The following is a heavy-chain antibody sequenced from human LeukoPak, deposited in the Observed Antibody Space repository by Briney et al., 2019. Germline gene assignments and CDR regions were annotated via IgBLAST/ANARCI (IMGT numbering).Heavy chain of an antibody. V-gene: IGHV4-4*07. CDR2: IYNSGNT. CDR1: GGSISTNY. CDR3: ARGTFDSSGYYLFDY. J-gene: IGHJ4*02. D-gene: IGHD3-22*01. Sequence: PSETLSLTCTVSGGSISTNYWSWIRQPAGRELVGLGRIYNSGNTNYSPSLESRVTMSADTSKNQFSLKLSSVTAADTAVYYCARGTFDSSGYYLFDYWGQGTLVTVSS.